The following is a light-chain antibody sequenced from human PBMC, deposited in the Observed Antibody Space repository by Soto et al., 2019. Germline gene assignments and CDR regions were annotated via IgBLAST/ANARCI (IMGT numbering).Light chain of an antibody. CDR1: QSVSSS. V-gene: IGKV3-11*01. J-gene: IGKJ5*01. CDR2: DAS. Sequence: LTQSPATLSVSAWDTATLHCRASQSVSSSLAWYQQKPGQAPRLLIYDASNRASGIPARFSGSGSGTDFTLTISSLQPEDFAVYYCHQRGNGITFGQGTRLEIK. CDR3: HQRGNGIT.